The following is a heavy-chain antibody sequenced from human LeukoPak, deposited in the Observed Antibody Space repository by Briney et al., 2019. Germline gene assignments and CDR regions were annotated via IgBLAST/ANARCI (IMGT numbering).Heavy chain of an antibody. CDR2: INGNGSST. D-gene: IGHD3-22*01. J-gene: IGHJ4*02. V-gene: IGHV3-23*01. CDR3: AIAAGTYYYDSTEHAPFDY. CDR1: GFTLSSYA. Sequence: RSGGSLRLSCAASGFTLSSYAMSWVRQAPGKGLQWVSAINGNGSSTNYADSVKGRLTISRDNSKNTLYLQMNSLSAEDTAVYYCAIAAGTYYYDSTEHAPFDYWGQGTLVTVSS.